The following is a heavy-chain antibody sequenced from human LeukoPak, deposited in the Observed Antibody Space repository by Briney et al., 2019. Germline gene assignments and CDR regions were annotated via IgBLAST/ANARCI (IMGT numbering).Heavy chain of an antibody. CDR1: GFSFSTYA. Sequence: AGGSLRLSCAASGFSFSTYAMNWVRQAPGKGLEWVSVIGRSGSGGSTYSADSVKGRFTISRDSSKNTLYLQMNSLRAEDTAVYYCAKDRLPGTDLYGLDVWGQGTTVTVSS. CDR3: AKDRLPGTDLYGLDV. J-gene: IGHJ6*02. CDR2: IGRSGSGGST. V-gene: IGHV3-23*01. D-gene: IGHD1-7*01.